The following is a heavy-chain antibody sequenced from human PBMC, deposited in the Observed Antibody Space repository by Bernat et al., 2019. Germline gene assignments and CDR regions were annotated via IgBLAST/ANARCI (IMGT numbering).Heavy chain of an antibody. CDR2: ISSNGGST. D-gene: IGHD6-19*01. CDR1: GFTFSSYA. V-gene: IGHV3-64*01. Sequence: EVQLVESGGGLVQPGGSLRLSCASSGFTFSSYAMHWVRQAPGKGLEYVSAISSNGGSTYYANSVKGRFTISRDNSKNTLYLQMGSLRAEDMAVYYCARGAFKDIEVAGTVGYWGQGTLVTVSS. CDR3: ARGAFKDIEVAGTVGY. J-gene: IGHJ4*02.